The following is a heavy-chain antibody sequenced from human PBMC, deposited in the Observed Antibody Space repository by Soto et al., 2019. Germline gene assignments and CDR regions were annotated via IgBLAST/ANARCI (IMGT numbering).Heavy chain of an antibody. D-gene: IGHD6-13*01. Sequence: GGSLSLSCAASGFTFSSYSINWVRQAPGKGLEWVSSISSSNSYIYYADSVKGRFTISSANAKNSLYLQMNSLRAEDTAVYYCERGSLGSSCSLCGQGTLVTVSS. V-gene: IGHV3-21*01. J-gene: IGHJ4*02. CDR2: ISSSNSYI. CDR3: ERGSLGSSCSL. CDR1: GFTFSSYS.